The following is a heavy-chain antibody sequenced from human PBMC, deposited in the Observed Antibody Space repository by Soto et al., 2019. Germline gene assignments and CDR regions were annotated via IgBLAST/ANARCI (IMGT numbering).Heavy chain of an antibody. Sequence: QVQLVQSGAEVKKPGASVKVSCKASGYTFTSYGISWVLQAPGPGLEWMGWISAYNGNTNYAQKLQGRDTKTTDTSTSPAYIELRSLSSADEAVYYCASDPVGGNWLDPWGQGTLVTVSS. CDR2: ISAYNGNT. CDR1: GYTFTSYG. J-gene: IGHJ5*02. V-gene: IGHV1-18*01. CDR3: ASDPVGGNWLDP. D-gene: IGHD1-26*01.